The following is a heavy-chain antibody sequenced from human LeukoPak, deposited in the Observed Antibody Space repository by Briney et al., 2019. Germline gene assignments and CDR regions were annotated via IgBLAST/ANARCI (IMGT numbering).Heavy chain of an antibody. Sequence: SETLFLTCTFCGGSISSGGYYWSWIRQHPGKGLEWIGYIYYSGSTYYNPSLKSRVTISVDTSKNQFSLKLSSVTAADTAVYYCARSAMGGYSKLDAFDIWGQGTMVTVSS. CDR1: GGSISSGGYY. CDR3: ARSAMGGYSKLDAFDI. CDR2: IYYSGST. D-gene: IGHD5-12*01. V-gene: IGHV4-31*03. J-gene: IGHJ3*02.